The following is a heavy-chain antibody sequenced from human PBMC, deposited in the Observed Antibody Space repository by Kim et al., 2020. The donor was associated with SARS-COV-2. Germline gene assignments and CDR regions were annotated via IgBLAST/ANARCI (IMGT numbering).Heavy chain of an antibody. CDR2: ISSSSSYT. J-gene: IGHJ6*02. D-gene: IGHD6-6*01. CDR1: GFTFSDYY. Sequence: GGSLRLSCAASGFTFSDYYMSWIRQAPGKGLEWVSYISSSSSYTNYADSVKGRFTISRDNAKNSLYLQMNSLRAEDTAVYYCARDWGIAARRTDYYGMDVWGQGTTVTVSS. V-gene: IGHV3-11*05. CDR3: ARDWGIAARRTDYYGMDV.